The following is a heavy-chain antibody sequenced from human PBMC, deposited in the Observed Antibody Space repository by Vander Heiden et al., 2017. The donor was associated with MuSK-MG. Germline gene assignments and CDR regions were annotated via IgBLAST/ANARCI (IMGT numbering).Heavy chain of an antibody. CDR3: TTGYTYPPDY. V-gene: IGHV3-73*02. D-gene: IGHD5-18*01. Sequence: EVQLLESGGGLVQPGGSVKLACAASGFTFRGFVMPWVRPASGKGLEWIGLIRSKTNTYATADAASVKGRFTISRDDSKNTAYLQMNSLKTEDTAVYYCTTGYTYPPDYWGQGTLVAVSS. CDR2: IRSKTNTYAT. CDR1: GFTFRGFV. J-gene: IGHJ4*02.